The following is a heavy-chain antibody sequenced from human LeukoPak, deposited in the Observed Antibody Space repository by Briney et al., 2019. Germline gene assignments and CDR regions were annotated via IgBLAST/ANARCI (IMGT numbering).Heavy chain of an antibody. CDR3: ARGPDYDLLTGYPDYYYYSMDV. J-gene: IGHJ6*03. CDR2: IRYDGRNK. D-gene: IGHD3-9*01. CDR1: GFTFSSCG. V-gene: IGHV3-30*02. Sequence: GGSLRLSCAASGFTFSSCGMHWVRQAPGKWLEWVAFIRYDGRNKYYADSVKGRFTISRDNSKNTLYLQMNSLRAEDTAVYYCARGPDYDLLTGYPDYYYYSMDVWGKGTTVTVSS.